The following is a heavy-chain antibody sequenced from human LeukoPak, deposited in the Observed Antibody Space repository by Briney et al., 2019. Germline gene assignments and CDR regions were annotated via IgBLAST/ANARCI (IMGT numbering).Heavy chain of an antibody. CDR2: ISYDGSNK. CDR1: GFTFSSYG. J-gene: IGHJ4*02. D-gene: IGHD2-2*01. CDR3: AKPPAGCSSTSCYLYY. Sequence: GGSLRLSCAASGFTFSSYGMHWVRQAPGKGLEWVAVISYDGSNKYYADSVKGRFTISRDNAKNSLYLQMNSLRAEDTALYYCAKPPAGCSSTSCYLYYWGQGTLVTVSS. V-gene: IGHV3-30*18.